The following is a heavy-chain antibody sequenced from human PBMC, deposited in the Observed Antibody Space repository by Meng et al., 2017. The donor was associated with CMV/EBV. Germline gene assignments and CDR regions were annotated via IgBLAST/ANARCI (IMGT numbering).Heavy chain of an antibody. CDR3: ARVIGDYDFWSGYSLYYYYGMDV. CDR2: IKQDGSEK. Sequence: GGSLRLSCAASGFTFNSYWMSWVRQAPGKGLEWVANIKQDGSEKYYVDSVKGRFTISRDNAKNSLYLQMNSLRAEDTAVYYCARVIGDYDFWSGYSLYYYYGMDVWGQGTTVTVSS. V-gene: IGHV3-7*01. CDR1: GFTFNSYW. D-gene: IGHD3-3*01. J-gene: IGHJ6*02.